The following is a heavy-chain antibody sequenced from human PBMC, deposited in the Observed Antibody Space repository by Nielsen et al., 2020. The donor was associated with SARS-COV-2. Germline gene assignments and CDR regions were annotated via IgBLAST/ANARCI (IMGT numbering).Heavy chain of an antibody. Sequence: GESLKISCAASGFTFNIYAMAWVRRAPGRGLQWVTGVSASGGSTYYTDSVKGRFSISRDNSKNTLFLQMHSLRVEDTALYYCAKDGGGRGDALDLWGQGTMVTVSS. CDR1: GFTFNIYA. J-gene: IGHJ3*01. CDR3: AKDGGGRGDALDL. D-gene: IGHD3-10*01. V-gene: IGHV3-23*01. CDR2: VSASGGST.